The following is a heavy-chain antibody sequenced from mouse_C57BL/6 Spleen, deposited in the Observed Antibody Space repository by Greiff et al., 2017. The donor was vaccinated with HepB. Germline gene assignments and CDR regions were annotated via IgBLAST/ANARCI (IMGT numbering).Heavy chain of an antibody. V-gene: IGHV5-4*01. CDR2: ISDGGSYT. J-gene: IGHJ2*01. Sequence: EVKVEESGGGLVKPGGSLKLSCAASGFTFSSYAMSWVRQTPEKRLEWVATISDGGSYTYYPDNVKGRFTISRDNAKNNLYLQMSHLKSEDTAMYYCAREGGGYFDYWGQGTTLTVSS. CDR3: AREGGGYFDY. CDR1: GFTFSSYA.